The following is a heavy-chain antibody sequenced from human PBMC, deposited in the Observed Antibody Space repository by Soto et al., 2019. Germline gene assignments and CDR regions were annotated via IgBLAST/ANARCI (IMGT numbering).Heavy chain of an antibody. V-gene: IGHV3-53*01. CDR2: IYSGGST. CDR1: GFTVSSNY. J-gene: IGHJ6*02. D-gene: IGHD6-6*01. CDR3: ARAMQLDPYYYYGMDV. Sequence: GGSLRLSCAASGFTVSSNYMSWVRQAPGKGLEWVSVIYSGGSTYYADSVKGQFTISRDNSKNTLYLQMNSLRAEDTAVYYCARAMQLDPYYYYGMDVWGQGTTVTVSS.